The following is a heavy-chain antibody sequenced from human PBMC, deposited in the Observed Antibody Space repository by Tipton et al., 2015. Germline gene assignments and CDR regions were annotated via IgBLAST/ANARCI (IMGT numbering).Heavy chain of an antibody. CDR3: ARDPPLATVTTGDDASNI. Sequence: SLRLSCVASEFMFGYYVMHWVRQAPGKGLEWLAVISQDGSKQFYAGSVKGRVTISRDNDKNTLYLQMNSVRVEDTGVYYCARDPPLATVTTGDDASNIWGQGTLVTVSS. CDR2: ISQDGSKQ. V-gene: IGHV3-30*03. CDR1: EFMFGYYV. J-gene: IGHJ3*02. D-gene: IGHD4-17*01.